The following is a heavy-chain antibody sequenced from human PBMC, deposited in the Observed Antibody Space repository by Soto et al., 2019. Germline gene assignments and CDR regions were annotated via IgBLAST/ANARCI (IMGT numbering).Heavy chain of an antibody. CDR3: AKEYDPDFDGPNTHPSRSPFDY. CDR1: GFTFSSYA. CDR2: ISGSGGST. V-gene: IGHV3-23*01. D-gene: IGHD3-9*01. Sequence: GGSLRLSCAASGFTFSSYAMSWVRQAPGKGLEWVSAISGSGGSTYYADSVKGRFTISRDNSKNTLYLQMNSLRAEDTAVYYCAKEYDPDFDGPNTHPSRSPFDYWGQGTLVTVSS. J-gene: IGHJ4*02.